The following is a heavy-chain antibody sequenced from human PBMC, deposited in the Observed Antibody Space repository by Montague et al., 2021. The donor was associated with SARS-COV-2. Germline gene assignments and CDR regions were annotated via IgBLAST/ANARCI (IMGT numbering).Heavy chain of an antibody. V-gene: IGHV6-1*01. D-gene: IGHD1-1*01. J-gene: IGHJ6*02. CDR1: GDSVSGNSAR. CDR3: TSGREGNYNVMDV. Sequence: CAISGDSVSGNSARWNWVRQSPSSDLEWLGGTYYLSKWYNDYAVSVRGRVTINPDTSKNQFSLQLNSVTPEDTAIYYCTSGREGNYNVMDVWGQGTTVTVSS. CDR2: TYYLSKWYN.